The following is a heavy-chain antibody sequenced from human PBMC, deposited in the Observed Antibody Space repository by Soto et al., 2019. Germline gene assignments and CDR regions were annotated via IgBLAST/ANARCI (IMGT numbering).Heavy chain of an antibody. D-gene: IGHD2-2*01. J-gene: IGHJ3*02. CDR1: GFTLSSHW. CDR2: INSDGSGS. Sequence: AGSLRLSCAASGFTLSSHWMHWVRQAPGKGPVWVSRINSDGSGSNYADSVKGRFTISRDNAKNTLYLQMNGLRAEDTAVYYCARDGTSRPRCGFDIWGQGTMVTVSS. V-gene: IGHV3-74*01. CDR3: ARDGTSRPRCGFDI.